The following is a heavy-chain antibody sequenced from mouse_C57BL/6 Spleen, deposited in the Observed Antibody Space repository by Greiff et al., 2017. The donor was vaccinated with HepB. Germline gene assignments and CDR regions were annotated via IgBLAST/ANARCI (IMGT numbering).Heavy chain of an antibody. CDR1: GYTFTSYW. V-gene: IGHV1-64*01. CDR3: ALGGSRTWYFDV. J-gene: IGHJ1*03. D-gene: IGHD1-1*01. CDR2: IHPNSGST. Sequence: QVQLQQPGAELVKPGASVKLSCKASGYTFTSYWMHWVKQRPGQGLEWIGMIHPNSGSTNYNEKFKSKATLTVDKSSSTAYMQLSSLTSEDSAVYYCALGGSRTWYFDVWGTGTTVTVSS.